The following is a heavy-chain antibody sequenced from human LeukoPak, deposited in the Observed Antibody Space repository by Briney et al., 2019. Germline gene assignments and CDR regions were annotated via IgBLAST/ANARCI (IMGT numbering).Heavy chain of an antibody. D-gene: IGHD3-10*01. V-gene: IGHV1-8*03. J-gene: IGHJ5*02. Sequence: GASVKVSCKASGYTFTSYDINWVRQATGQGLEWMGWMNPNSGNTGYAQKFQGRVTITRNTSISTAYMELSSLRSEDTAVYYCARGPARDYYGSGSSWFDPWGQGTLVTVSS. CDR1: GYTFTSYD. CDR2: MNPNSGNT. CDR3: ARGPARDYYGSGSSWFDP.